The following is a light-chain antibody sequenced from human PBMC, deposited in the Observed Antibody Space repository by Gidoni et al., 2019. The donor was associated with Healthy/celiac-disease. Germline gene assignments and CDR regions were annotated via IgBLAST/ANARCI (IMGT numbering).Light chain of an antibody. CDR1: KLGAKY. CDR2: QDS. V-gene: IGLV3-1*01. J-gene: IGLJ2*01. CDR3: QAWDSSIFVV. Sequence: SYELPQPPSLSVSPEKTAIITCSGDKLGAKYACWYQQKPGQSPVLVIYQDSKRPSGIPERFSGSNSGNTATLTISGTQAMDEADYYCQAWDSSIFVVFGGGTKLTVL.